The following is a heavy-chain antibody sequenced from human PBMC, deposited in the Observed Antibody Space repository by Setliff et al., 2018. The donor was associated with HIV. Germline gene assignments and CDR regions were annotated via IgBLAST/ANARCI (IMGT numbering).Heavy chain of an antibody. Sequence: SETLSLTCAVYGGSFSGYSWIWIRQPPGKGLEWIGEITHSGSTNYNPSLETRVTISVDTSKNQFSLKLSSVTAADTAVYYCAKGVAGLQYYYYYMDVWGKGTTVTVSS. V-gene: IGHV4-34*01. CDR3: AKGVAGLQYYYYYMDV. CDR1: GGSFSGYS. D-gene: IGHD6-19*01. CDR2: ITHSGST. J-gene: IGHJ6*03.